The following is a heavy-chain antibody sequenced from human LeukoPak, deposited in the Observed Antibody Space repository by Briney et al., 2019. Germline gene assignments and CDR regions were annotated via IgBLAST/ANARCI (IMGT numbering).Heavy chain of an antibody. V-gene: IGHV4-38-2*02. CDR1: GYSISSGYY. J-gene: IGHJ4*02. CDR2: IYHSGST. Sequence: TSETLSLTCTVSGYSISSGYYWGWIRQPPGKGLEWIGSIYHSGSTNYNPSLKSRVTISVDTSKNQFSLKLSSVTAADTAVYYCARVTAVAGRAGIYFDYWGQGTLVTVSS. D-gene: IGHD6-19*01. CDR3: ARVTAVAGRAGIYFDY.